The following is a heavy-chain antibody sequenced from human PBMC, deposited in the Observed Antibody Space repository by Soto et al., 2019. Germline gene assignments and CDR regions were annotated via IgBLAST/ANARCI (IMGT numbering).Heavy chain of an antibody. V-gene: IGHV3-30-3*01. CDR2: VSFDGSNK. J-gene: IGHJ5*02. D-gene: IGHD6-13*01. CDR1: GFTFSTHA. Sequence: QVQLVESGGGVVQPGRSLRLSCAASGFTFSTHAMHWVRQAPGKGLECVAIVSFDGSNKYYADSVKGRFTISRDNXXXXXXXXXXXXXXXXXXXXXXXXXXTGITTAGGGRIDRWGQGTLVTVSS. CDR3: XXXXTGITTAGGGRIDR.